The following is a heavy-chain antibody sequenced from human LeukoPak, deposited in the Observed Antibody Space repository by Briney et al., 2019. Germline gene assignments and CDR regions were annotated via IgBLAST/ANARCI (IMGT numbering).Heavy chain of an antibody. Sequence: ASVKVSCKASGYTFTGYYMHWVRQAPGQRLGWMGWINPNSGVTNYAQKFQGRVTMTRDTSISTAYMELSRLRSDDTAVYYCARDRTRTGYSSGWYHDYWGQGTLVTVSS. CDR1: GYTFTGYY. CDR2: INPNSGVT. D-gene: IGHD6-19*01. CDR3: ARDRTRTGYSSGWYHDY. J-gene: IGHJ4*02. V-gene: IGHV1-2*02.